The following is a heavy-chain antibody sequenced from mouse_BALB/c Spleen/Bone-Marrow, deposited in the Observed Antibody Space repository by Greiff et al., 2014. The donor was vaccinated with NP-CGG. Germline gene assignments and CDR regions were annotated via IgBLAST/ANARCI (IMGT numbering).Heavy chain of an antibody. D-gene: IGHD1-2*01. CDR3: ARITTATGAMDY. Sequence: QVQLQQSGPGLVVPSQSLPITCTVSGFSLTNYGVHWVRQPPGKGLEWLGVIWADGSTNYNSALMSKLSISKDNSKSQVFFKMNSLQTDDTAMYYCARITTATGAMDYWGQGTSVTVSS. CDR1: GFSLTNYG. V-gene: IGHV2-9*02. J-gene: IGHJ4*01. CDR2: IWADGST.